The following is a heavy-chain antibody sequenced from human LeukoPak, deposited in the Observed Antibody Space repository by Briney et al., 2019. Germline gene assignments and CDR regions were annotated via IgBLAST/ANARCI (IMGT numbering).Heavy chain of an antibody. CDR1: GYTFTGYY. D-gene: IGHD2-2*01. CDR2: INPNSGGT. J-gene: IGHJ5*02. Sequence: GASVKVSCKASGYTFTGYYMHWVRQAPGQGLEWVGWINPNSGGTNYAQRFQGRVTMTRDTSISTAYMELSRLRSDDTAVYYCARGPIVVVPAAISRESWFDPWGQGTLVTVSS. CDR3: ARGPIVVVPAAISRESWFDP. V-gene: IGHV1-2*02.